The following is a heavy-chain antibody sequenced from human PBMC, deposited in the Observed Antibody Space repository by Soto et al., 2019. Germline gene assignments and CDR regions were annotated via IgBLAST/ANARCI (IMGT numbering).Heavy chain of an antibody. Sequence: PGGSLRLSCAASGFTFSSYAMSWVRQAPGKGLEWVSAISSSAGGTCYADSVKGRFTISRDNSKNTLYLQMNGLRAEDTAVYYCAKVSRGLVVTVAMFWGQGSRVTVSS. D-gene: IGHD2-2*01. CDR2: ISSSAGGT. CDR3: AKVSRGLVVTVAMF. J-gene: IGHJ4*02. CDR1: GFTFSSYA. V-gene: IGHV3-23*01.